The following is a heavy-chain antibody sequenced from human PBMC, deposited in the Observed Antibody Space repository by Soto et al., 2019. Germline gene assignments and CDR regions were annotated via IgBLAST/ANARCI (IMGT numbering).Heavy chain of an antibody. CDR1: GGSFSGYY. J-gene: IGHJ6*02. Sequence: SETLSLTCAVYGGSFSGYYWSWIRQPPGKGLEWIGEINHSGSTNYNPSLKSRVTISVDTSQNQFSLRLSSVTAADTAVYYCARDTSVTSYSSYGMGFWCRGPLVTLSS. V-gene: IGHV4-34*01. D-gene: IGHD4-4*01. CDR2: INHSGST. CDR3: ARDTSVTSYSSYGMGF.